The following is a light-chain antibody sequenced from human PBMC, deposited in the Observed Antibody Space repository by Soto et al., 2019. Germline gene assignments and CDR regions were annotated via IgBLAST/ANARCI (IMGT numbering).Light chain of an antibody. CDR3: QSYASSLSGVV. CDR1: SSNIGAGYD. V-gene: IGLV1-40*01. J-gene: IGLJ2*01. CDR2: DNN. Sequence: QPVLTQPPSVSGAPGQRVTISCTGSSSNIGAGYDVHWYQQLPGTAPKLLIYDNNNRPSGVPDRFSGSKSGTSASLAITGLQAEDEADYYCQSYASSLSGVVFGGGTKLTVL.